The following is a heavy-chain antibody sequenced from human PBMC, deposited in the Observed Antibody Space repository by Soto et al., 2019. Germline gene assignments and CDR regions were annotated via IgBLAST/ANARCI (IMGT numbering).Heavy chain of an antibody. D-gene: IGHD3-9*01. Sequence: PSETLSLTCGVNDGFFSGYSRTWIRQPPGKGLEWIGEINYRGGTTYNPSLKSRATISIDTSKSQFSLPLSSVTAADTALYYCARSYYNILTGYYTWGQGTQVTVSS. J-gene: IGHJ5*02. CDR3: ARSYYNILTGYYT. CDR1: DGFFSGYS. CDR2: INYRGGT. V-gene: IGHV4-34*01.